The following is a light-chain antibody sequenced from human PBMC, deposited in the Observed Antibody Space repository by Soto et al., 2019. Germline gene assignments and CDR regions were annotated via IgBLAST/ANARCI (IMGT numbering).Light chain of an antibody. J-gene: IGKJ4*01. V-gene: IGKV3-15*01. CDR2: DAS. Sequence: EIVMTQSPATLSLSPGEGATLSCRASQSISNKLAWYQQKPGQAPRLLMYDASTRATDIPARFSGSGSGAEFTLTITSLQSEDFAVYYGQQYGNWPPLTFGGGTQVDIK. CDR1: QSISNK. CDR3: QQYGNWPPLT.